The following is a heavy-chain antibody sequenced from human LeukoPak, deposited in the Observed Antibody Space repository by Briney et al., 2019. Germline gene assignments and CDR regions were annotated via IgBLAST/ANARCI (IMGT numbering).Heavy chain of an antibody. CDR1: GGSISSYY. CDR3: ARPLTPDDAFDI. Sequence: SETLSLTCTVSGGSISSYYWSWIRQSPGKGLEWIGVIYLTGSTTYNPSLKSRVTISVDTSKKQVSLELTSLTAADTAVYYCARPLTPDDAFDIWGQGTMVTVSS. V-gene: IGHV4-59*12. CDR2: IYLTGST. J-gene: IGHJ3*02.